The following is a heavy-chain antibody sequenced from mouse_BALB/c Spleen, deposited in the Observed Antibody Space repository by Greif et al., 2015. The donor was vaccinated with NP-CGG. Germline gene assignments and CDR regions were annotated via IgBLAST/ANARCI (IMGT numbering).Heavy chain of an antibody. Sequence: VQLQQSGAELVKPGASVKLSCTASGFNIKDTYMHWVKQRPEQGLEWIGRIDPANGNTKYDPKFQGKATITADTSSKTAYLQLSSLTSEDTAVYYCARWAYGNYEGYWGQGTTLTVSS. D-gene: IGHD2-1*01. CDR1: GFNIKDTY. CDR3: ARWAYGNYEGY. V-gene: IGHV14-3*02. CDR2: IDPANGNT. J-gene: IGHJ2*01.